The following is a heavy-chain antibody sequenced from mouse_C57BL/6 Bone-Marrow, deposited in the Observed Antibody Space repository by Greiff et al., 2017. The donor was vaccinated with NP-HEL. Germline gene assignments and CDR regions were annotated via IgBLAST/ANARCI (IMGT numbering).Heavy chain of an antibody. CDR1: GFTFSSYA. Sequence: EVHLVESGGGLVKPGGSLKLSCAASGFTFSSYAMSWVRQTPEKRLEWVATISDGGSYTYYPDNVKGRFTISRDNAKNNLYLQMSHLKSEDTAMYYRARDAVYYAMDYWGQGTSVTVSS. CDR2: ISDGGSYT. D-gene: IGHD1-1*01. CDR3: ARDAVYYAMDY. V-gene: IGHV5-4*01. J-gene: IGHJ4*01.